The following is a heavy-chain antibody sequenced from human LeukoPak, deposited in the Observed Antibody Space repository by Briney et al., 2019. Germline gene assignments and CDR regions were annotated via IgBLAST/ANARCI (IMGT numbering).Heavy chain of an antibody. Sequence: PSETLSLTCTVSGGSISSGDYYWSWIRQPPGKGLEWIGYIYYSGSTYYNPSLKSRVTISVDTSKNQFSLKLSSVTAADTAVYYCARSPYCSGGSCYSSWFRNDAFDIWGQGTMVTVSS. CDR3: ARSPYCSGGSCYSSWFRNDAFDI. J-gene: IGHJ3*02. CDR1: GGSISSGDYY. D-gene: IGHD2-15*01. V-gene: IGHV4-30-4*01. CDR2: IYYSGST.